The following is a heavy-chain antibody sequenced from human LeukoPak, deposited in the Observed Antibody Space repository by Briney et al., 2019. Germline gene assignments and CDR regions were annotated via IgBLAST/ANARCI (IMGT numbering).Heavy chain of an antibody. V-gene: IGHV1-2*02. D-gene: IGHD6-19*01. J-gene: IGHJ6*02. CDR1: GYTFTGYY. CDR2: INPNSGGT. Sequence: ASVKVSCKASGYTFTGYYMHWVRQAPGQGLEWMGWINPNSGGTNYAQEFQGRVTMTRDTSISTAYMELSRLRSDDTAVYYCAREIMSSGWYGVYYYYGMDVWGQGTTVTVSS. CDR3: AREIMSSGWYGVYYYYGMDV.